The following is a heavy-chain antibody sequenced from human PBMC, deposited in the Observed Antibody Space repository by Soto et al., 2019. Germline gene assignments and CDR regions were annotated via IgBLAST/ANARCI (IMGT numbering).Heavy chain of an antibody. Sequence: VQLVESGGGLVQPGGSLRLSCAASGFTFSTYDMHWVRQGTEKGLEWVSAIGTAGDTYYLDSVKGRFTISRENAKNSLYLQMSSLRAGDTAIYYCVRDGGPWGQGTLVTVSS. J-gene: IGHJ5*02. V-gene: IGHV3-13*01. CDR2: IGTAGDT. CDR1: GFTFSTYD. D-gene: IGHD3-3*01. CDR3: VRDGGP.